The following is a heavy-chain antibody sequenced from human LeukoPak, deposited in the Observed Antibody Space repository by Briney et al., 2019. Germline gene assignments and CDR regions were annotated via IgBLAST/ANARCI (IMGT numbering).Heavy chain of an antibody. Sequence: GGSLRLSCAASGSTFSSYWMHWVRQAPGKGLVWLSRINSDGYSISYADSVKGRFTISRDNAKNTLYLQMNSLRAEDTAMYYCARGIAVAGTDYWGQGTLVTVSS. CDR3: ARGIAVAGTDY. J-gene: IGHJ4*02. D-gene: IGHD6-19*01. CDR2: INSDGYSI. CDR1: GSTFSSYW. V-gene: IGHV3-74*01.